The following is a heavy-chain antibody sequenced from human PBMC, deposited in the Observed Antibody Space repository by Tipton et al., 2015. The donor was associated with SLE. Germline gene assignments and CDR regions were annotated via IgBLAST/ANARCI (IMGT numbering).Heavy chain of an antibody. CDR3: ARENGGYTYGPDY. D-gene: IGHD5-18*01. J-gene: IGHJ4*02. CDR1: GFTLSNSW. CDR2: ITTDGGSA. Sequence: LRLSCAASGFTLSNSWMHWVRQAPGKGLVWVSRITTDGGSASYADSVKGRFTISSDNAKNTPYLQMNSLRVEDTAVYYCARENGGYTYGPDYWGQGTLVTVSS. V-gene: IGHV3-74*01.